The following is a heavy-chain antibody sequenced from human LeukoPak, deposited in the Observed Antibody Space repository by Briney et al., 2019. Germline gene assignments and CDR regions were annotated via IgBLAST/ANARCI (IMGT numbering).Heavy chain of an antibody. CDR2: IYYSGST. Sequence: SETLSLTCTVSGGSISSGGYYWSWIRQPPGKGLEWIGYIYYSGSTNYNPSLKSRVTISVDTSKNQFSLKLSSVTAADTAVYYCARDMLGGWFDPWGQGTLVTVSS. D-gene: IGHD2-8*01. CDR3: ARDMLGGWFDP. J-gene: IGHJ5*02. V-gene: IGHV4-61*08. CDR1: GGSISSGGYY.